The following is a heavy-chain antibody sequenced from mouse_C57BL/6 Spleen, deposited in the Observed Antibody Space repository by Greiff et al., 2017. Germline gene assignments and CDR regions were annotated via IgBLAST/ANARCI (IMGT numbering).Heavy chain of an antibody. Sequence: VQLQQPGAELVRPGSSVKLSCKASGYTFTSYWMHWVKQRPIQGLEWIGNIDPSDSDTHYNQKFKDKATLTVDKSSSTAYMQLSSLTSEDSAVYYCASGGYDGYYWGQGTLVTVSA. J-gene: IGHJ3*01. CDR1: GYTFTSYW. CDR2: IDPSDSDT. CDR3: ASGGYDGYY. V-gene: IGHV1-52*01. D-gene: IGHD2-3*01.